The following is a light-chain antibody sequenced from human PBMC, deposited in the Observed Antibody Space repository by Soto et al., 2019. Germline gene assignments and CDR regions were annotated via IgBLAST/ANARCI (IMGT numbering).Light chain of an antibody. V-gene: IGLV2-14*03. CDR2: DVR. CDR1: SSDVGGYNF. Sequence: QSALTQPASVSGSPGQSITISCTGTSSDVGGYNFVSWYQQHPGKAPKFIIYDVRNRPSGVSNRFSGSRSGNTASLTISGHQAEDEADYYCSSSTSSSTVIFGGVTKLTVL. J-gene: IGLJ2*01. CDR3: SSSTSSSTVI.